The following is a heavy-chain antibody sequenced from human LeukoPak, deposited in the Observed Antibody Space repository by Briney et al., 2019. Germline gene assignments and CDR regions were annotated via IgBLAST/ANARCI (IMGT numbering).Heavy chain of an antibody. CDR1: GYTFTSYY. CDR2: INPSGGST. V-gene: IGHV1-46*01. D-gene: IGHD3-10*01. CDR3: ARDLGGDNGVYYYFGIDG. J-gene: IGHJ6*02. Sequence: ASVKVSCKASGYTFTSYYMYWVRQAPGQGLEWMGIINPSGGSTSYAQKFQGRVTMTRDTSTSTVYMEMSSLRSEDTAVYYCARDLGGDNGVYYYFGIDGWGQGTTVTVSS.